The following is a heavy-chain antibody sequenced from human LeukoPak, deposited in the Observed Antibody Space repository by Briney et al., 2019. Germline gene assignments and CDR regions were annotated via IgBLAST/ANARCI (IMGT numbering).Heavy chain of an antibody. D-gene: IGHD2-21*02. CDR1: GFSLSTRGVG. Sequence: KLSSPTLLHPPQTLTLTCTFSGFSLSTRGVGVGWIRQPPGKALEWLALIYWDDDKRYSPSLKSRLTITKDTSKNQVVLIMTNVDPVDTATYFCAHSWAGFTADSRYFDLWGRGTLVTVSS. CDR3: AHSWAGFTADSRYFDL. J-gene: IGHJ2*01. V-gene: IGHV2-5*02. CDR2: IYWDDDK.